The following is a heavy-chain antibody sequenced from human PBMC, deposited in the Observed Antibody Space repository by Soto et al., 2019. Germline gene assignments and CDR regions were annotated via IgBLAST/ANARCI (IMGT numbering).Heavy chain of an antibody. D-gene: IGHD6-19*01. Sequence: QVQLVQSGAEVKKPGSSVKVSCKASGGTFSSYTISWVRQAPGQGLEWMGRIIPILGIANYAQKFQGRVTITADKSTSTAYMKLSSLRAEDTAVYYCASPSSGWYDYWGQGTLVTVSS. CDR3: ASPSSGWYDY. CDR2: IIPILGIA. CDR1: GGTFSSYT. J-gene: IGHJ4*02. V-gene: IGHV1-69*02.